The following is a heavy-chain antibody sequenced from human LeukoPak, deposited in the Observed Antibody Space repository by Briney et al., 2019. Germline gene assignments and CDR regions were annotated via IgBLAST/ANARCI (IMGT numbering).Heavy chain of an antibody. CDR2: ISDSGGRT. CDR1: GITLSNYG. D-gene: IGHD3-22*01. J-gene: IGHJ4*02. V-gene: IGHV3-23*01. Sequence: GGSLRLSCAVSGITLSNYGMSWVCQAPGKGLEWVAGISDSGGRTNYADSVKGRFTISRDNPRNTLYLQMNSLRAEDTAVYFCAKRGVVIRVILVGFHKEAYYFDSWGQGALVTVSS. CDR3: AKRGVVIRVILVGFHKEAYYFDS.